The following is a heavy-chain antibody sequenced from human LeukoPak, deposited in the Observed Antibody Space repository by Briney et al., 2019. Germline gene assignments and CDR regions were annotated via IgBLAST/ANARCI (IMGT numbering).Heavy chain of an antibody. J-gene: IGHJ6*03. CDR3: ARIGAYDYYYYMDV. Sequence: SETLSLTCAVYGGSFSGYYWSWIRQSPGKGLEWIGEIKSSGNTNYNPSLKSRVTILLDMSKNQFSLKLTSVTAADTAVYYCARIGAYDYYYYMDVWAKGTTVTVSS. CDR2: IKSSGNT. V-gene: IGHV4-34*01. CDR1: GGSFSGYY. D-gene: IGHD1-26*01.